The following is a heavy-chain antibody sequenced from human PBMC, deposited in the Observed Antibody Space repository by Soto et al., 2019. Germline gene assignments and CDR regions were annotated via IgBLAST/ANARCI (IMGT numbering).Heavy chain of an antibody. CDR1: GFTFSNYA. D-gene: IGHD1-1*01. Sequence: EVQLLESGGGLVQPGGSLRLSCAASGFTFSNYALSWVRQDPGEGLEWVSAISGSGGDTYYADSVKGRFTISRDNSRNTLYLQMNRLRAEDTAVYYCAKDPVGTPYYYYMDVWGKGTTVTVSS. CDR3: AKDPVGTPYYYYMDV. J-gene: IGHJ6*03. CDR2: ISGSGGDT. V-gene: IGHV3-23*01.